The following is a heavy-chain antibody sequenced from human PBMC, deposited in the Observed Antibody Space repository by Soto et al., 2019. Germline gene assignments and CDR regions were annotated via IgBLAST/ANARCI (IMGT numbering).Heavy chain of an antibody. CDR3: ARDSGIWNDHEPFDI. V-gene: IGHV4-59*01. CDR1: GGSISSYY. CDR2: IYYSGST. Sequence: NPSETLSLTCTVSGGSISSYYWSWIRQPPGKGLEWIGYIYYSGSTNYNPSLKSRVTISVDTSKNQFSLRLNSVTAADTAVYYCARDSGIWNDHEPFDIWGQGIMVTVSS. J-gene: IGHJ3*02. D-gene: IGHD1-1*01.